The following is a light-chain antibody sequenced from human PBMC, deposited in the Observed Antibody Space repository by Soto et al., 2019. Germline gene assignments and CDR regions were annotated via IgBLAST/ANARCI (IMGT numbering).Light chain of an antibody. CDR2: GSS. J-gene: IGKJ5*01. CDR3: QQYSNWPPAIT. CDR1: ETISTN. Sequence: EIVLTQSPATLSVSPGERATLSCRATETISTNLAWLQRKPGQPPRLLIYGSSTRATGVADRFSGSGSGTEFTLIISSLQSEDVALYYCQQYSNWPPAITFGQGTRLEIK. V-gene: IGKV3-15*01.